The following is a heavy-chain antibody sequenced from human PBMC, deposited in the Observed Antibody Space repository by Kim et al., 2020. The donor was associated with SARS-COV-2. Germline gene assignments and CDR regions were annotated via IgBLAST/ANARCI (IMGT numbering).Heavy chain of an antibody. D-gene: IGHD3-10*01. CDR2: IYPGDSDT. J-gene: IGHJ6*02. Sequence: GESLKISCKGSGYSFTSYWIGWVCQMPGKGLEWMGIIYPGDSDTRYSPSFQGQVTISADKSISTAYLQWSSLKASDTAMYYCARQNYYGSGSYYTPHSYGMDVWGQGTTVTVSS. CDR3: ARQNYYGSGSYYTPHSYGMDV. V-gene: IGHV5-51*01. CDR1: GYSFTSYW.